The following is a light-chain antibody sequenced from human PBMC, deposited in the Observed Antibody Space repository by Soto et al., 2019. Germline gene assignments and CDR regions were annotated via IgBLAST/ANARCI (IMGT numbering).Light chain of an antibody. J-gene: IGKJ5*01. V-gene: IGKV1-39*01. CDR3: QQSFSTPT. CDR1: QRINIY. Sequence: DIQMTQSPASLSTSVGDRVTITCRASQRINIYLNWYRQKPGKAPGLLIYSASNLQSGVPSRFSGSGSGTDFTLTISSLQPEDFATYYCQQSFSTPTFGQGTRLEIK. CDR2: SAS.